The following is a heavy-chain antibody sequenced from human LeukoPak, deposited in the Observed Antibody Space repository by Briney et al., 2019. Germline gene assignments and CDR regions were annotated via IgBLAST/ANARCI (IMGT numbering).Heavy chain of an antibody. J-gene: IGHJ4*02. CDR3: ATLIAAAGTFSLDY. CDR1: GGTFSSYA. CDR2: IIPIFGTA. D-gene: IGHD6-13*01. Sequence: SVKVSCKASGGTFSSYAISWVRQAPGQGLEWMGGIIPIFGTANYAQKFQGRVTITTDESTSTAYMELSSLRSEDTAVYYCATLIAAAGTFSLDYWGQGTLVTVSS. V-gene: IGHV1-69*05.